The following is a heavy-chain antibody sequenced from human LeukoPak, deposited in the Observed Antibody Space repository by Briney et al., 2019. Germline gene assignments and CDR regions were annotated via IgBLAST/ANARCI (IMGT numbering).Heavy chain of an antibody. CDR2: VFDSGST. D-gene: IGHD1-1*01. CDR1: GASFSTKY. Sequence: PSETLSLTCSVSGASFSTKYWSWIRQPPGRGLEWSGYVFDSGSTNYNPSLKSPVTISLDTSTKQFSLRLSSVTAADTAVYYCARLYQQSKWKYYYYYMDVWGKGTAVTVSS. J-gene: IGHJ6*03. V-gene: IGHV4-59*01. CDR3: ARLYQQSKWKYYYYYMDV.